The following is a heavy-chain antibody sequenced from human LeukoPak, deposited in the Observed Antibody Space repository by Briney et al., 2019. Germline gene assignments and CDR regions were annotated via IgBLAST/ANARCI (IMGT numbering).Heavy chain of an antibody. CDR1: GFSFDDYG. J-gene: IGHJ3*02. D-gene: IGHD3-10*01. V-gene: IGHV3-20*04. CDR2: INWNGGST. CDR3: ARDRYGSGDYAFDI. Sequence: GGPLRLSCAASGFSFDDYGMSWVRQAPGKGLEWVYGINWNGGSTGYADSVKGRFTISRDNAKNSLYLQMNSLRDEDTALYYCARDRYGSGDYAFDIWGQGTMVTVSS.